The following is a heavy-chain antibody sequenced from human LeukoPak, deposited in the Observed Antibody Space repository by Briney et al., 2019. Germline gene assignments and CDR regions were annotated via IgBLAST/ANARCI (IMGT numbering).Heavy chain of an antibody. Sequence: PGGSLRLSCAASGFTFSDYAMSWVRQAPGKGLEWLSVISGGSSGSTYYADSVKGRFTISRDNSKNTLYLQMNSLRAEDTAVYYCAKAPKYCSGGSCYPLDYWGQGTLVTVSS. J-gene: IGHJ4*02. D-gene: IGHD2-15*01. CDR1: GFTFSDYA. CDR3: AKAPKYCSGGSCYPLDY. CDR2: ISGGSSGST. V-gene: IGHV3-23*01.